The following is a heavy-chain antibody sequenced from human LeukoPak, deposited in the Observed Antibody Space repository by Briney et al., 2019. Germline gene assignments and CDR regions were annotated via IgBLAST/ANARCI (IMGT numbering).Heavy chain of an antibody. J-gene: IGHJ4*02. CDR2: IYYSGST. CDR1: GGSISSSSYY. Sequence: PSETLSLTCTVSGGSISSSSYYWGWIRQPPGKGLEWIGSIYYSGSTYYNPSLKSRVTISVDRSKNQFSLKLSSVTAADTAVYYCARAAVTSIDYWGQGTLVTVSS. CDR3: ARAAVTSIDY. V-gene: IGHV4-39*07. D-gene: IGHD2-21*02.